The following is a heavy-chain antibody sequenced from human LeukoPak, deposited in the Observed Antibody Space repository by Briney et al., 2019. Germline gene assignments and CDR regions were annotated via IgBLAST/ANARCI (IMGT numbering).Heavy chain of an antibody. CDR3: ARDEHDYGDYGTFDY. Sequence: PSETLSLTCTVSGGSISSYYWSWIRQPAGKGLEWIGRLYTSGDTNYNPSLKSRLTMSLDTSKNQFSLKLSSVTAADTAVYYCARDEHDYGDYGTFDYWGQETLVTVSS. CDR1: GGSISSYY. CDR2: LYTSGDT. V-gene: IGHV4-4*07. J-gene: IGHJ4*02. D-gene: IGHD4-17*01.